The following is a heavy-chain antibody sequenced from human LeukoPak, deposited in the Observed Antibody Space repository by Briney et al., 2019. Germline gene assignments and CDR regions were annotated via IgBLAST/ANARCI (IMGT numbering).Heavy chain of an antibody. D-gene: IGHD6-13*01. CDR2: IYHSGST. CDR3: ARRGAAGKKKAYMDV. V-gene: IGHV4-38-2*02. CDR1: GYSISSGYY. Sequence: SETLSLTCTVSGYSISSGYYWGWIRQPPGKGLEWIGSIYHSGSTYYNPSLKSRVTISVDTSKNQFSLKLSSVTAADTAVYYCARRGAAGKKKAYMDVWGKGTTVTVSS. J-gene: IGHJ6*03.